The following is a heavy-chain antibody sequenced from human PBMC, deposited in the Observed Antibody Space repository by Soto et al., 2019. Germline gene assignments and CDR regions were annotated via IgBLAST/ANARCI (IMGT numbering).Heavy chain of an antibody. CDR3: ASPTLGAFDI. CDR2: IYYSGST. J-gene: IGHJ3*02. D-gene: IGHD3-16*01. V-gene: IGHV4-39*01. CDR1: GGSISSSNYY. Sequence: QLQLQESGPGLVKPSETLSLTCTVSGGSISSSNYYWGWIRQPPGKGLEWIGSIYYSGSTSYNSSLKSRVTISVDTSKNQFSLRLNSVTAADTAAYYCASPTLGAFDIWGQGTMVTVSS.